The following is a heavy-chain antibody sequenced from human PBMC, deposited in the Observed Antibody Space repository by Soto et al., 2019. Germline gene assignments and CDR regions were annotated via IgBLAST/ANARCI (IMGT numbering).Heavy chain of an antibody. CDR3: ARGKGLSGYSSRGIMDV. J-gene: IGHJ6*03. Sequence: SETLSLTCAVYGGSFSGYYWSWIRQPPGKGLEWIGEINHSGSTNYNPSLKSRVTISVDTSKNQFSLKLSSVTAADTAVYYCARGKGLSGYSSRGIMDVWGKGTTVTVSS. CDR2: INHSGST. CDR1: GGSFSGYY. D-gene: IGHD6-13*01. V-gene: IGHV4-34*01.